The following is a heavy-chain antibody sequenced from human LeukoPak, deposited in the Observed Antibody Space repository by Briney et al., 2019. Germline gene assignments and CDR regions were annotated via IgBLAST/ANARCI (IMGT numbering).Heavy chain of an antibody. CDR1: VYTFTGYY. Sequence: ASVKVSCKASVYTFTGYYMHWVRQAPGQGLEWMGWINPNSGGTNYAQKFQGRVTMTRDTSISTAYMELSRLRSDDTAVYYCARVGEYIAVAGTGEWFDPWGQGTLVTVSS. D-gene: IGHD6-19*01. V-gene: IGHV1-2*02. J-gene: IGHJ5*02. CDR3: ARVGEYIAVAGTGEWFDP. CDR2: INPNSGGT.